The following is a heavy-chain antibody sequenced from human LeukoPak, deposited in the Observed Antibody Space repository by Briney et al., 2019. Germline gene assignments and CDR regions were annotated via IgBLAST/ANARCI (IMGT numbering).Heavy chain of an antibody. Sequence: PSETLSLTCTVSGASVSNSGFYWGWIRQPPGKGLEWIGGLYSSGSTKYNPSLKSRITISVDTSKNQFSLNLNSVAAADTAVHYCARDSRDTPRTYYYDSSGYPYFDFWGQGTLVTVSS. CDR1: GASVSNSGFY. D-gene: IGHD3-22*01. J-gene: IGHJ4*02. CDR2: LYSSGST. V-gene: IGHV4-39*07. CDR3: ARDSRDTPRTYYYDSSGYPYFDF.